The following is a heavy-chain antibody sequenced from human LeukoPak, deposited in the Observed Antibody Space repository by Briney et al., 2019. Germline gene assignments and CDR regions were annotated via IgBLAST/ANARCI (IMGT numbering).Heavy chain of an antibody. J-gene: IGHJ5*02. Sequence: PSETLSLTCTVSGGSISSGDYYWRWIRQPPGKGLEWIGYIYYSGSTYYNPSLKSRVTISVDTSRNQFSLNLNSVTAADTAIYYCARWDGDPWGQGTLVTVSS. CDR1: GGSISSGDYY. D-gene: IGHD1-26*01. V-gene: IGHV4-30-4*01. CDR3: ARWDGDP. CDR2: IYYSGST.